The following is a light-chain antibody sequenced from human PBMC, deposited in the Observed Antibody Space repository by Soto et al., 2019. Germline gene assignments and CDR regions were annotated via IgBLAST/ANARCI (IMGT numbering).Light chain of an antibody. J-gene: IGKJ1*01. Sequence: DIQMTQSPSTLSASVGDRVTITCRASQSISGSLAWYQQKPGKAPKLLIYEASNLKSGVPSRFSGSGSETEYTLTISSLQPDDSASYYCQQYNGYWTFGQGTRLEIK. CDR1: QSISGS. V-gene: IGKV1-5*03. CDR2: EAS. CDR3: QQYNGYWT.